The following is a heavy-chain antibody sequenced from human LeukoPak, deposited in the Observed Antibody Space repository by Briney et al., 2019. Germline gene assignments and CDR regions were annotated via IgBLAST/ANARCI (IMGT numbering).Heavy chain of an antibody. J-gene: IGHJ4*02. D-gene: IGHD4-23*01. CDR1: GFTFSSYW. CDR2: IKQDGSEK. CDR3: ARDATTVAFDY. Sequence: PGGSLRLSCAASGFTFSSYWMHWVRQAPGKGLEWVANIKQDGSEKYYVDSVKGRFTISRDNAKNSLYLQMNSLRAEDTAVYYCARDATTVAFDYWGQGTLVTVSS. V-gene: IGHV3-7*01.